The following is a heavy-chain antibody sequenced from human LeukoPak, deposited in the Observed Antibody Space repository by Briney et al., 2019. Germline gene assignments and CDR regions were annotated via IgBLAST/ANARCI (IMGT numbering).Heavy chain of an antibody. CDR1: GFTFSSYW. CDR3: AKASLRYFDWFSDY. CDR2: IKQDGSEK. J-gene: IGHJ4*02. V-gene: IGHV3-7*02. Sequence: GGSLRLSCAASGFTFSSYWMSWVRQAPGKGLEWVANIKQDGSEKFYVDSVKGRFTISRDNDKNSLCLQMNSLRAEDTAVYYCAKASLRYFDWFSDYWGQGTLVTVSS. D-gene: IGHD3-9*01.